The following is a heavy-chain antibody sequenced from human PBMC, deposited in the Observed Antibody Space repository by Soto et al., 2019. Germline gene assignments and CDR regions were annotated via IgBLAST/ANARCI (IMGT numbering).Heavy chain of an antibody. V-gene: IGHV1-46*03. J-gene: IGHJ5*02. CDR2: INPSGGST. CDR3: AREALLAAAGTGGGS. D-gene: IGHD6-13*01. Sequence: QVQLVQSGAEVKKPGASVKVSCKASGYTFTSYYMHWVRQAPGQGLEWMGIINPSGGSTSYAQKFQGRVTMTRDTSTSTFYMELSSLRSEDTAVYYCAREALLAAAGTGGGSWGQGTLVTVSS. CDR1: GYTFTSYY.